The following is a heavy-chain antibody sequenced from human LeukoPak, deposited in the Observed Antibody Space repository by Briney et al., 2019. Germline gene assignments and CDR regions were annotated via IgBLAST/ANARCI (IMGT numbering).Heavy chain of an antibody. D-gene: IGHD4-17*01. CDR2: IYYSGST. CDR3: ARQLGTTVTTRLDY. J-gene: IGHJ4*02. Sequence: KPSETLSLTCTVSGGSISSYYWSWIRQPPGKGLEWIGNIYYSGSTNYNPSLKSRVTISVDTSKNQFSLNLRSVTAADTAVYYCARQLGTTVTTRLDYWGQGTLVTVSS. V-gene: IGHV4-59*08. CDR1: GGSISSYY.